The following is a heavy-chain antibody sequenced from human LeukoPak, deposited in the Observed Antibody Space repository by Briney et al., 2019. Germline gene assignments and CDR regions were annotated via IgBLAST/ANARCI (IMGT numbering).Heavy chain of an antibody. CDR3: ATYYDSGGYPDY. Sequence: SETLSLTCTVSGVSMNYYFWNWIRQPAGEGLQWIGRIHSSGTTNYNPSLKSRVTMSIDMSKNQFSLKLSSVTAADTAVYYCATYYDSGGYPDYWGQGTLVTVSS. D-gene: IGHD3-22*01. CDR1: GVSMNYYF. J-gene: IGHJ4*02. CDR2: IHSSGTT. V-gene: IGHV4-4*07.